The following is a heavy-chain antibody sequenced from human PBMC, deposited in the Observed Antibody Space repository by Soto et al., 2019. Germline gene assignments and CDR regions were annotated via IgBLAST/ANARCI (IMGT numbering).Heavy chain of an antibody. CDR1: GFTFSSYS. J-gene: IGHJ4*02. Sequence: PGGSLRLSCAASGFTFSSYSMNWVRQAPGKGLEWVSSISSSSSYIYYADSVKGRFTISRDNAKNSLYLQMNSLRAEDTAVYYCARGGSIAARTDYWGQGTLVTVSS. CDR3: ARGGSIAARTDY. CDR2: ISSSSSYI. D-gene: IGHD6-6*01. V-gene: IGHV3-21*01.